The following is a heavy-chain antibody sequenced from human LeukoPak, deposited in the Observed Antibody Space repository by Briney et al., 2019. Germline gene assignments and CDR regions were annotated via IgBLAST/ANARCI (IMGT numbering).Heavy chain of an antibody. J-gene: IGHJ5*02. V-gene: IGHV3-53*01. CDR2: IYSGGST. CDR1: GFTVSSNY. CDR3: ASYSSGWPNWFDP. Sequence: PGGSLRLSCAASGFTVSSNYMSWVRQAPGKGLEWVSVIYSGGSTYYADSVKGRFTISRDNSKNTLYLQMNSLRAEDTAVYYCASYSSGWPNWFDPWGQGTLVTVSS. D-gene: IGHD6-19*01.